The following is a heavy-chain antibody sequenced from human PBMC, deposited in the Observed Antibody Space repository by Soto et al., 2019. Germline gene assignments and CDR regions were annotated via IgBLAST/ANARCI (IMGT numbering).Heavy chain of an antibody. J-gene: IGHJ4*02. CDR3: ARGRYGDY. Sequence: QVHLVQSGAEGKKPGASVKVSWQGSGYAFTTYGITWVRQAPGQGLEGMGWISAHDGDTNYAQKLQGRVTVTRDTSTGTAYMELRSLRYEDTAVYYSARGRYGDYWGQGALVTVSS. V-gene: IGHV1-18*01. D-gene: IGHD1-1*01. CDR2: ISAHDGDT. CDR1: GYAFTTYG.